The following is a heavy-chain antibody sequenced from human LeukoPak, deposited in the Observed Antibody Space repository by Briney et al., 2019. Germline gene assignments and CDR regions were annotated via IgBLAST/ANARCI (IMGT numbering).Heavy chain of an antibody. V-gene: IGHV3-74*01. CDR2: LSADGSST. J-gene: IGHJ4*02. D-gene: IGHD4-17*01. CDR3: ARASTTVPNLLYN. CDR1: GFTFSTYW. Sequence: SGGSLRLSCVASGFTFSTYWMHWVRQAPGKGLLWVSRLSADGSSTRFADSLKGRFTTSRDNAKNTLYLQMNSLRAEDTAVYFCARASTTVPNLLYNWGQGTLVSVSS.